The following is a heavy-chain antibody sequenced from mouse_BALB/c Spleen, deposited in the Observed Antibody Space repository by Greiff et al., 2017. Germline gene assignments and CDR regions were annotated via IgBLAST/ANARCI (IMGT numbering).Heavy chain of an antibody. CDR2: ISSGSSTI. D-gene: IGHD1-1*01. V-gene: IGHV5-17*02. CDR1: GFPFSSFG. Sequence: EVKVVESGGGLVQPGGSRKLSCAASGFPFSSFGMHWVRQAPEKGLEWVAYISSGSSTIYYADTVKGRFTISRDNPKNTLFLQMTSLRSEDTAMYYCARRATTGFFDYWGQGTTLTVSS. J-gene: IGHJ2*01. CDR3: ARRATTGFFDY.